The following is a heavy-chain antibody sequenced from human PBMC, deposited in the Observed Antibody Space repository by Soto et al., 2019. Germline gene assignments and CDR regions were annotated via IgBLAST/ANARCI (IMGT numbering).Heavy chain of an antibody. CDR2: VYSTGGT. D-gene: IGHD1-1*01. J-gene: IGHJ6*02. CDR3: VRQGIGNLHGLVGV. Sequence: QVQLQQSGPGLVKPSETLSLTCSVSSGPSSSHNWGWIRQPPGRGLEWIGYVYSTGGTSYNPSLKSRVTISADTSTNHISLTLTSVTAADTAVYYCVRQGIGNLHGLVGVWGQGTTVRVSS. V-gene: IGHV4-59*08. CDR1: SGPSSSHN.